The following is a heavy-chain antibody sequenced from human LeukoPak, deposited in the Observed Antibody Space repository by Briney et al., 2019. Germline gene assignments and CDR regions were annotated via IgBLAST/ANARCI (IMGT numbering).Heavy chain of an antibody. CDR2: IYYSGST. CDR1: GGSISSSY. V-gene: IGHV4-59*01. J-gene: IGHJ4*02. Sequence: SETLSLTCTVSGGSISSSYWSWIWQPPGKGLEWIGYIYYSGSTNYNPSLKSRVTISVDTSKNQFSLKLSSVTAADTAVYYCARTSTYYYASGMPPKVIYFDYWGQGTLVTVSS. D-gene: IGHD3-10*01. CDR3: ARTSTYYYASGMPPKVIYFDY.